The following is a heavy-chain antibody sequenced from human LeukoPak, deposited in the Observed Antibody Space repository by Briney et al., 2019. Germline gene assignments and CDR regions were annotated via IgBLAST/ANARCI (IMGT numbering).Heavy chain of an antibody. CDR3: ARLGYYGSGSHFTYYYMDV. J-gene: IGHJ6*03. V-gene: IGHV1-8*01. Sequence: ASVKVSCKASGYTFTSYDINWVRQATGQGLEWTGWINPNSGNTAYAQKFQGRVTMTRDPSISTAYMELSSLRSEDTAVYYCARLGYYGSGSHFTYYYMDVWGKGTTVTISS. D-gene: IGHD3-10*01. CDR1: GYTFTSYD. CDR2: INPNSGNT.